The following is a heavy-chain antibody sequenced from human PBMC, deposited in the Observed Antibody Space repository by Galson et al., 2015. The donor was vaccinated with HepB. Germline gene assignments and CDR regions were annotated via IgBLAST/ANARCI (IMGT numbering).Heavy chain of an antibody. V-gene: IGHV5-51*01. CDR1: GYSFNRYW. CDR2: IYPGDSKT. D-gene: IGHD1-26*01. J-gene: IGHJ4*02. CDR3: ARHLEGWGLPRDGFDM. Sequence: QSGAEVKKPGESLKISCKGSGYSFNRYWIAWVRQMPGKGLEWMGIIYPGDSKTEYSPSFQGQVTISTDKSINTAYLQWSSLKASDTAMYFCARHLEGWGLPRDGFDMWGQGTLVTVSS.